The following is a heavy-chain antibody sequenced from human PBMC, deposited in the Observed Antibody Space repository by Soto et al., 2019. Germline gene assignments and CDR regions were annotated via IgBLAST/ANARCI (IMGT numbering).Heavy chain of an antibody. Sequence: EVQLVESGGGLVKPGGSLRLSCAASGFTFTRYSMNWVRQAPGKGLEWVSSISSSSAYIYSADSLKGRFTISRDNAKNSLYLQMNSLRAEDTAVYYCVRARATDSRPDYWGQGTLVTVSS. J-gene: IGHJ4*02. CDR3: VRARATDSRPDY. CDR2: ISSSSAYI. D-gene: IGHD3-22*01. V-gene: IGHV3-21*01. CDR1: GFTFTRYS.